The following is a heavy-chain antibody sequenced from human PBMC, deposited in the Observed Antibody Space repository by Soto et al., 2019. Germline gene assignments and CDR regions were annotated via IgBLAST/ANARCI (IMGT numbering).Heavy chain of an antibody. CDR3: ARDHCSGGSCYLDY. Sequence: SETLSLTCTVSGGSISSGDYYWSWIRQPPGKGLEWIGYIYYSGSTNYNPSLKSRVTISVDTSKNQFSLKLSSVTAADTAVYYCARDHCSGGSCYLDYWGQGTLVTVSS. D-gene: IGHD2-15*01. CDR2: IYYSGST. CDR1: GGSISSGDYY. V-gene: IGHV4-61*08. J-gene: IGHJ4*02.